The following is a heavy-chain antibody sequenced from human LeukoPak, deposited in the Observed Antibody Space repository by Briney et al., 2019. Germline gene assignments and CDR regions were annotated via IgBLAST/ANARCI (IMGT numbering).Heavy chain of an antibody. J-gene: IGHJ4*02. Sequence: GGSLRLSCAASGFTFSSYAMSWVRQAPGKGLEWVSAISGSGGSTYYADSVKGRYTISRDNSKNTLYLQMNSLRAEDTAVYYCAKDLVGVTRVDYWGQGTLVTVSS. CDR3: AKDLVGVTRVDY. D-gene: IGHD1-26*01. V-gene: IGHV3-23*01. CDR1: GFTFSSYA. CDR2: ISGSGGST.